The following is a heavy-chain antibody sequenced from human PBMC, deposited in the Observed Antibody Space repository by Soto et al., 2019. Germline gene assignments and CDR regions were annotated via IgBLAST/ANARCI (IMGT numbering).Heavy chain of an antibody. J-gene: IGHJ4*02. D-gene: IGHD2-2*01. CDR2: IYHSGST. Sequence: QLQLQESGSGLVKPSQTLSLTCAVSGGSISSGGYSWSWIRQPPGKGLEWIGYIYHSGSTYYNPSLKRRVTISVDRSKNQFSLKLRSLYAADTSVDYGASLPDYWGQGTLATVSS. CDR3: ASLPDY. V-gene: IGHV4-30-2*01. CDR1: GGSISSGGYS.